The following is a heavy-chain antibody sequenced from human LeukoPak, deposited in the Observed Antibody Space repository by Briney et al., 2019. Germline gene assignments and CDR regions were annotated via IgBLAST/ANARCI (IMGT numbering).Heavy chain of an antibody. CDR3: ARYYIEGRCFDY. CDR1: GYTFTGYY. CDR2: INPNSGGT. Sequence: ASVKVSCKASGYTFTGYYIHWVRQAPGQGLEWMGWINPNSGGTNYAQKFQGMVTITRDTSIRTAYMELSRLRSDDTAMYYCARYYIEGRCFDYWGQGTLVTVSS. J-gene: IGHJ4*02. V-gene: IGHV1-2*02. D-gene: IGHD3-10*01.